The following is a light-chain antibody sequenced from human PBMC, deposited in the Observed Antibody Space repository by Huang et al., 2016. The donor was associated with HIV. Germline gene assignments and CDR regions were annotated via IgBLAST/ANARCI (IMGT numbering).Light chain of an antibody. CDR3: QQYNKWPPYT. CDR1: ESILRN. J-gene: IGKJ2*01. V-gene: IGKV3-15*01. Sequence: VMTQSPATLSVSPGERATLSCRASESILRNLAWYQQRPGQPPRLRIYGASVRPPGIPDRFRGSGSGTEFSLTISSLQSEDFAVYYCQQYNKWPPYTYGQGTKLEIK. CDR2: GAS.